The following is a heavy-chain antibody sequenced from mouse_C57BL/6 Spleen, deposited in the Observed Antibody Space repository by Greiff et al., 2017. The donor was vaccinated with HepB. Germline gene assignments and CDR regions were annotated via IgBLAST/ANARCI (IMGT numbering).Heavy chain of an antibody. CDR2: IRLKSDNYAT. D-gene: IGHD2-3*01. CDR1: GFTFSNYW. J-gene: IGHJ3*01. CDR3: TGDGYYVFFAY. Sequence: EVKLQESGGGLVQPGGSMKLSCVASGFTFSNYWMNWVRQSPEKGLEWVAQIRLKSDNYATHYAESVKGRFTISRDDSKSSVYLQMNNLRAEDTGIYYCTGDGYYVFFAYWGQGTLVTVSA. V-gene: IGHV6-3*01.